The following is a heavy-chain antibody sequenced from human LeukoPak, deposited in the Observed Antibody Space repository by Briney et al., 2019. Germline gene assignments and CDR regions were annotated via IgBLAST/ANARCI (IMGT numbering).Heavy chain of an antibody. V-gene: IGHV1-69*13. CDR3: ASGGYYYDSSGYYFDY. CDR1: GGTFSSYA. CDR2: IIPIFGTA. D-gene: IGHD3-22*01. Sequence: SVTVSFTASGGTFSSYAISWVRQAPGQGLEWMGGIIPIFGTANYAQKFQGRVTITADESTSTAYMELSSLRSEDTAVYYCASGGYYYDSSGYYFDYWGQGTLVTVSS. J-gene: IGHJ4*02.